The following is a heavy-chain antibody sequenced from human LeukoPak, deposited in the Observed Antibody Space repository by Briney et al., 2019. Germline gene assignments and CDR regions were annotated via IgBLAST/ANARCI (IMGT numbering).Heavy chain of an antibody. J-gene: IGHJ4*02. Sequence: GGSLRLSCAACGFTFSSYEMNWVRQAPGKGLEWVSYISSSGSRIYYTASVKGRFTISRDNAKNSLYLQMNSLRVEDTALYYCVKSTLAIAAGAFFDIWGQGTLVTVSS. D-gene: IGHD6-13*01. CDR3: VKSTLAIAAGAFFDI. CDR1: GFTFSSYE. V-gene: IGHV3-48*03. CDR2: ISSSGSRI.